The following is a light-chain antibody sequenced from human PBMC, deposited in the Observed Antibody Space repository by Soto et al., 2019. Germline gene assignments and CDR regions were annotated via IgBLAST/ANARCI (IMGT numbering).Light chain of an antibody. J-gene: IGKJ5*01. CDR2: DAS. Sequence: EIVSTQSPVTLSLSPGERATLSCRASQSVSSYLAWYQQKPGQAPRLLIYDASNRATGIPARFSGSGSGTDFTLTISRLEPEDFAVYYCQHFGDSPITFGQGTRLEIK. CDR3: QHFGDSPIT. V-gene: IGKV3-11*01. CDR1: QSVSSY.